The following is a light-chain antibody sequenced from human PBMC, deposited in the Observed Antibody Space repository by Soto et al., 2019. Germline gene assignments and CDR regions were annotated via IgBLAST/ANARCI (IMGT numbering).Light chain of an antibody. J-gene: IGLJ2*01. V-gene: IGLV2-14*01. CDR3: SSYTTSSTVV. CDR1: SSDVGFYNY. Sequence: QSALTQPASVSGSPGQSITISCTGSSSDVGFYNYVSWYQQYPGKAPKLMIYEVNNRPSGISSRFSGSKSANTASLTISGLQAEDEADYYCSSYTTSSTVVFGGGTKLTVL. CDR2: EVN.